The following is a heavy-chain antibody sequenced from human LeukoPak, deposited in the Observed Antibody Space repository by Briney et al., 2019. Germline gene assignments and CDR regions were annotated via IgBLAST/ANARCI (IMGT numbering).Heavy chain of an antibody. CDR1: GFTVNNDY. CDR3: VKERGWGAPYYYGVDV. Sequence: PGGSLRLSCAASGFTVNNDYMGWVRQAPGKGLEWVSAPHIDGSTSYADSVKGRFSISRDISKNTLYLQVNSLRDEDTAVYYCVKERGWGAPYYYGVDVWGQGTTVTVSS. D-gene: IGHD3-16*01. CDR2: PHIDGST. J-gene: IGHJ6*02. V-gene: IGHV3-66*01.